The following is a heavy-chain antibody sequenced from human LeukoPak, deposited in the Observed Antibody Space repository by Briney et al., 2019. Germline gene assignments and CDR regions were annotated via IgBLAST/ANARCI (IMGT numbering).Heavy chain of an antibody. CDR2: ITPLFGTA. CDR1: GGTFSKYT. Sequence: ASVKVSCKASGGTFSKYTISWVRQRPGQGLEWMGGITPLFGTANYAQKFQGRVTITADESASTAYMELSSLRSEDTAVYYCAKEEPAATDAFDIWGQGTMVTVSS. D-gene: IGHD2-2*01. J-gene: IGHJ3*02. V-gene: IGHV1-69*01. CDR3: AKEEPAATDAFDI.